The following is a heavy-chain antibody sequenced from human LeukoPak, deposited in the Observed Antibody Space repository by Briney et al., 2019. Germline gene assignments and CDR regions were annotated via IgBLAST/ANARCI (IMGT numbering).Heavy chain of an antibody. D-gene: IGHD4-17*01. CDR1: GGTFSSYT. Sequence: VASVKVSCKASGGTFSSYTISWVRQAPGQGLEWMGRIIPILGIANYAQKFQGRVTITADKSTSTAYMELSSLRSEDTAVYYCARDRPADYGDIFHFDYWGQGTLVTVSS. V-gene: IGHV1-69*04. J-gene: IGHJ4*02. CDR3: ARDRPADYGDIFHFDY. CDR2: IIPILGIA.